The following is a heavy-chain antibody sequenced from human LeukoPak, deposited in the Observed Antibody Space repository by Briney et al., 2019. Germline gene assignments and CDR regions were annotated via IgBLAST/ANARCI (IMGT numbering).Heavy chain of an antibody. CDR2: INPNSGGT. Sequence: ASVKVSCKASGYTFTGYYMHWVRQAPGQGLEWTGWINPNSGGTNYAQKFQGWVTMTRDTSISTAYMELSRLRSDDTAVYYCARDEAVASTGSYYGMDVWGQGTTVTVSS. CDR1: GYTFTGYY. CDR3: ARDEAVASTGSYYGMDV. J-gene: IGHJ6*02. D-gene: IGHD6-19*01. V-gene: IGHV1-2*04.